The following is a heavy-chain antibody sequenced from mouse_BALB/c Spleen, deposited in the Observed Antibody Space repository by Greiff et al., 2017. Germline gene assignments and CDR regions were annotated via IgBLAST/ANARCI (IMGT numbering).Heavy chain of an antibody. Sequence: QVQLQQPGAELVKPGASVKLSCKASGYTFTSYWMHWVKQRPGQGLEWIGEIDPSDSYTNYNQKFKGKATLTVDKSSSTAYMQLSSLTSEDSAVYYCARKGLYYYGSRDYAMDDWGQGTSVTVSS. J-gene: IGHJ4*01. V-gene: IGHV1-69*02. D-gene: IGHD1-1*01. CDR1: GYTFTSYW. CDR2: IDPSDSYT. CDR3: ARKGLYYYGSRDYAMDD.